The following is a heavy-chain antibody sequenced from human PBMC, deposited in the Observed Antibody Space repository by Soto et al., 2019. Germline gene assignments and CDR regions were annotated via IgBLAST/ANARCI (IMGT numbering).Heavy chain of an antibody. D-gene: IGHD2-15*01. CDR3: TSGSVEGV. CDR1: GFTISNAW. V-gene: IGHV3-15*07. CDR2: IKTNGEGGTT. Sequence: EAQLVESGGGVVKPGGSLRLSCAASGFTISNAWMNWVRQAPGKGLEWVGRIKTNGEGGTTDYAAPVKGRFVISRDDSKNTLYLQMNSLRPDDTAVYYCTSGSVEGVRGQGTTVTVSS. J-gene: IGHJ6*02.